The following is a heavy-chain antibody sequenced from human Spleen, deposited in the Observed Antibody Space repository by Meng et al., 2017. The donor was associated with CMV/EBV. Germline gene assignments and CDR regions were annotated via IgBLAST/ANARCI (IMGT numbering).Heavy chain of an antibody. CDR3: ARSSPVDTVLDY. J-gene: IGHJ4*02. CDR2: IYPGDSKT. Sequence: KVSCKGSGFTNYWIGWVRQMPGRGLEWMGIIYPGDSKTRYSPSFQGQATISADKSISTAYLQWSSLKASDTAMYYCARSSPVDTVLDYWGQGTLVTVSS. V-gene: IGHV5-51*01. D-gene: IGHD5-18*01. CDR1: GFTNYW.